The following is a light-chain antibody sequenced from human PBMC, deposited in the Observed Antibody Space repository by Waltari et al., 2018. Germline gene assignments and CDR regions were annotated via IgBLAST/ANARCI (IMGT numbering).Light chain of an antibody. Sequence: DIQMTQSPSSLSASVGDRVTIPCRASQGISNSLAWYQQKPGKAPKLLLYAAARLERGVPSRFSGSGSGTDYTLTISSLQPEDFATYYCQQYYSTPPGTFGQGTKVESK. CDR3: QQYYSTPPGT. CDR1: QGISNS. V-gene: IGKV1-NL1*01. CDR2: AAA. J-gene: IGKJ1*01.